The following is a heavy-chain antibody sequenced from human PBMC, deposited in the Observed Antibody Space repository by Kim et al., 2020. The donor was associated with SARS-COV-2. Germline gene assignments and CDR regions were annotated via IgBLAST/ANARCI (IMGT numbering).Heavy chain of an antibody. CDR3: ARHGGLYYMDV. CDR2: IYYSGST. D-gene: IGHD3-16*01. J-gene: IGHJ6*03. CDR1: GGSISSSSYY. V-gene: IGHV4-39*01. Sequence: SETLSLTCTVSGGSISSSSYYWGWIRQPPGKGLEWIGSIYYSGSTYYNPSLKSRVTISVDTSKNQFSLKLSSVTAADTAVYYCARHGGLYYMDVWGKGTTVTVSS.